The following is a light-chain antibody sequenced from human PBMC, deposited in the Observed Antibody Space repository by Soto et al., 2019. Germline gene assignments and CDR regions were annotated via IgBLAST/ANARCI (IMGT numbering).Light chain of an antibody. CDR3: QQYDTFHT. CDR1: QDIADN. CDR2: DAS. J-gene: IGKJ2*01. Sequence: DIQMTQSPPSLSASLGDRVTITCRASQDIADNLNWYQQKPGKAPNLLIYDASNLDTGVPSRFSGSGSGKVFTLTISSLQPEDIETYYCQQYDTFHTFGQGTKVEIK. V-gene: IGKV1-33*01.